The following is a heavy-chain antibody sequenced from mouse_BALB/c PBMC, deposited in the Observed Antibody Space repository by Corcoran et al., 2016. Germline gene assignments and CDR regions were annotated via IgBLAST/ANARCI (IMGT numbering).Heavy chain of an antibody. CDR1: GYSFTGYY. D-gene: IGHD2-4*01. CDR3: ASGAMSTTRYFDV. CDR2: ISSYNGAT. Sequence: LVKTGASVKISCKASGYSFTGYYMHWVKQSHGKSLERIGYISSYNGATSYNKKFKGKATFTVDTSSSTAYMQFNSLTSEDSAVYYCASGAMSTTRYFDVWGAGTTVTVSS. V-gene: IGHV1S34*01. J-gene: IGHJ1*01.